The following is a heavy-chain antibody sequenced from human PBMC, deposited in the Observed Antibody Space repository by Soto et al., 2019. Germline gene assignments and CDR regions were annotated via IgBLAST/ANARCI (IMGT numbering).Heavy chain of an antibody. CDR3: ARALSSLLWFGELYRRGNYYYYMDV. J-gene: IGHJ6*03. D-gene: IGHD3-10*01. CDR2: IKQDGSEK. V-gene: IGHV3-7*01. CDR1: GFTFSSYW. Sequence: GGSLRLSCAASGFTFSSYWMSWVRQAPGKGLEWVANIKQDGSEKYYVDSVKGRFTISRDNAKNSLYLQMNSLRAEDTAVYYCARALSSLLWFGELYRRGNYYYYMDVWGKGTTVTV.